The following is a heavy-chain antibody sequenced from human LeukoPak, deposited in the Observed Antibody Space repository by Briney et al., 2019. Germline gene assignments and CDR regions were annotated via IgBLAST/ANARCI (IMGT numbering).Heavy chain of an antibody. D-gene: IGHD6-13*01. Sequence: SETLSLTCTVSGGSISSYYWSWLRQPAGKGLEWIGEINHSGGTNYNPSLKSRVTISVDTSKNQFSLKLSSVTAADTAVYYCARGEGYGSSWYPSTAHRTYNWFDPWGPGTQVTVSS. CDR2: INHSGGT. J-gene: IGHJ5*02. CDR3: ARGEGYGSSWYPSTAHRTYNWFDP. V-gene: IGHV4-34*01. CDR1: GGSISSYY.